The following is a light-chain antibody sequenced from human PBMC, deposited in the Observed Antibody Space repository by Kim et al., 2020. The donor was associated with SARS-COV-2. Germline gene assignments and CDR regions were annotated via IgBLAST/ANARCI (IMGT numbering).Light chain of an antibody. V-gene: IGKV1-33*01. Sequence: DIQMTQSPSSLSASVGDRVTITCQASQDISNHLNWYQQTPGEAPKVLIYDASTLEIGVPPRFSGGGSGTDFTFTISSLQPEDIATYYCQQYDNLPLTFGGGTKVDIK. CDR3: QQYDNLPLT. J-gene: IGKJ4*01. CDR1: QDISNH. CDR2: DAS.